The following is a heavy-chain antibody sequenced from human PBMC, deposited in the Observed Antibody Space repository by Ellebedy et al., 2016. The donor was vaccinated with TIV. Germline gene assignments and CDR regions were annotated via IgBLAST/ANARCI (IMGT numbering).Heavy chain of an antibody. CDR2: INPNTGST. D-gene: IGHD5-24*01. Sequence: ASVKVSXXASGYTFTGYYVHWVRQAPGQGLEWMGYINPNTGSTKYAQKFQGRVTMTRDTSTSTAYLELSSLRSQDTAVYYCASRDGYNLARFDYWGQGTPVTVSS. V-gene: IGHV1-2*02. CDR1: GYTFTGYY. CDR3: ASRDGYNLARFDY. J-gene: IGHJ4*02.